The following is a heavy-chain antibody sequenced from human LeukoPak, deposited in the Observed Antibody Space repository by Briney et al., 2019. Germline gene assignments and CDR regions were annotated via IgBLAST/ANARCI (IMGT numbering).Heavy chain of an antibody. CDR3: ARGAEVADILTAFDY. CDR1: GFTFSSYS. Sequence: PGGSLRLSCAASGFTFSSYSMNWVRQAPGKGLEWVSSISSSSSYIYYADSVKGRFAISRDNAKNSLYLQMNSLRAEDTAVYYCARGAEVADILTAFDYWGQGTLVTVSS. CDR2: ISSSSSYI. V-gene: IGHV3-21*01. D-gene: IGHD3-9*01. J-gene: IGHJ4*02.